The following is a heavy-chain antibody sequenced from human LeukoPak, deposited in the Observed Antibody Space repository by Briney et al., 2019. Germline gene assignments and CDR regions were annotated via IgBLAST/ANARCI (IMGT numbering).Heavy chain of an antibody. CDR1: GFTFSSYG. CDR3: AKRRRDGYNQGIFDI. Sequence: GKSLTLSCAASGFTFSSYGMHWVRQAPGKGLEWVAVISYDGSNKYYADSVKGRFTISRDNSKNTLYLQMNSLRAEDTAVYYCAKRRRDGYNQGIFDIWGQGTMVTVSS. CDR2: ISYDGSNK. V-gene: IGHV3-30*18. D-gene: IGHD5-24*01. J-gene: IGHJ3*02.